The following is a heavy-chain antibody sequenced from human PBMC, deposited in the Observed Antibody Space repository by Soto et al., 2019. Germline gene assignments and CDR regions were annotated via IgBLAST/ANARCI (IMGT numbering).Heavy chain of an antibody. J-gene: IGHJ4*02. V-gene: IGHV3-33*01. Sequence: GGSLRLSCAAFWFTFSGRGVPWVRQAQGKGLEWVAIIWHDGSNKYYADSVKGRFTISRDNSKNTLYLQMNSLRAEDTAVYHCARDNVEGSYYVDYWGQGTLVTVSS. CDR3: ARDNVEGSYYVDY. CDR1: WFTFSGRG. D-gene: IGHD3-3*01. CDR2: IWHDGSNK.